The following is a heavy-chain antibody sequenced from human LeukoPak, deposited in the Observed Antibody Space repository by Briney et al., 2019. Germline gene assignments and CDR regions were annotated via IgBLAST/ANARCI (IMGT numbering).Heavy chain of an antibody. CDR3: ASSKRITSSGSYVGAFDI. CDR2: IKSKSDGGTI. D-gene: IGHD1-26*01. Sequence: GGSLRLSCAASGFTFSSAWMSWVRQAPGKGLEWVGRIKSKSDGGTIDYAAPVKGRFTISRDDSENTLYLQMNSLRAEDTAVYYCASSKRITSSGSYVGAFDIWGQGTMVTVSS. CDR1: GFTFSSAW. J-gene: IGHJ3*02. V-gene: IGHV3-15*01.